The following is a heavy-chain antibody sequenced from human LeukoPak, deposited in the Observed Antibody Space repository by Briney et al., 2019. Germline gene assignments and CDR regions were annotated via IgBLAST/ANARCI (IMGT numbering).Heavy chain of an antibody. J-gene: IGHJ4*02. CDR1: GGSISSGSYY. Sequence: SQTLSLTCTVSGGSISSGSYYWSWIRQPAGKGLEWIGRIYTSGSTNYNPSLKSRVTMSVDTSKNQFSLKLSSVTAADTAVYYCAREAGTAMDFDYWGQGTLVTVSS. CDR3: AREAGTAMDFDY. D-gene: IGHD5-18*01. V-gene: IGHV4-61*02. CDR2: IYTSGST.